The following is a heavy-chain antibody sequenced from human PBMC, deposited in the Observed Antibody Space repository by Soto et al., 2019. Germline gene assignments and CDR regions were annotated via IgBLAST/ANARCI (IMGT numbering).Heavy chain of an antibody. CDR3: ARGGDYGDYGDLPYYYYGMDV. Sequence: GESLKISCKGSGYSFTSYWISWVRQMPGKGLEWMGRIDPSGSYTNYSTSFQGHVTISADKSISTAYLQWSSLKASDTAMYYCARGGDYGDYGDLPYYYYGMDVWGQGTTVTVSS. J-gene: IGHJ6*02. CDR1: GYSFTSYW. D-gene: IGHD4-17*01. CDR2: IDPSGSYT. V-gene: IGHV5-10-1*01.